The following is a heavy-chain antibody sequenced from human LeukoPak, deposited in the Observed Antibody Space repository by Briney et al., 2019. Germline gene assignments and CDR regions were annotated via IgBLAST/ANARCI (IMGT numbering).Heavy chain of an antibody. CDR1: GYSFTSYW. CDR3: ATLGTGYCSGGSCYSVLGRYYYGMDV. V-gene: IGHV5-10-1*01. CDR2: IDPSDSYT. Sequence: GESLQISCKGSGYSFTSYWISWVRQLPGKGLEWMGRIDPSDSYTNYSPSFQGHVTISADKSISTAYLQWSSLKASDTAMYYCATLGTGYCSGGSCYSVLGRYYYGMDVWGQGTTVTVSS. J-gene: IGHJ6*02. D-gene: IGHD2-15*01.